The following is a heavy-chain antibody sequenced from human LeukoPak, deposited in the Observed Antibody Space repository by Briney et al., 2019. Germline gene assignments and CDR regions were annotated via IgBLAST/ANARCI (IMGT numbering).Heavy chain of an antibody. CDR1: GFTFSSYS. V-gene: IGHV3-21*01. J-gene: IGHJ6*03. CDR3: ARFAAGGSYYYYMDV. CDR2: ISSSSSYI. Sequence: GGSLRLSRAASGFTFSSYSMNWVRQAPGKGLEWVYSISSSSSYIYYADSVKGRFTISRDNAKNSLYLQMNSLRAEDTAVYYCARFAAGGSYYYYMDVWGKGTTVTVSS. D-gene: IGHD6-25*01.